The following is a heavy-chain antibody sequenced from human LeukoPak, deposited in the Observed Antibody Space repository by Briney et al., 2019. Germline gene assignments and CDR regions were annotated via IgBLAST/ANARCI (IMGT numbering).Heavy chain of an antibody. Sequence: GGSLRLSCAASGFTFSIHGMNWVRQAPGKGLEWVSGISPGADIAYYAESVKGRFTISRDNSKNTLYLHMNSLRAEDTAVYYCANSPDGAFDYWGQGTLVTVSS. V-gene: IGHV3-23*01. J-gene: IGHJ4*02. CDR3: ANSPDGAFDY. CDR2: ISPGADIA. CDR1: GFTFSIHG.